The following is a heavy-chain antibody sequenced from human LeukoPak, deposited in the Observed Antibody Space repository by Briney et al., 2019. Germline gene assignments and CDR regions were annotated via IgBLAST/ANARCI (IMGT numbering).Heavy chain of an antibody. D-gene: IGHD6-19*01. J-gene: IGHJ4*02. V-gene: IGHV1-69*13. Sequence: GASVNVSCKASGGTFSSYAISWVRQAPGQGLEWMGGIIPIFGTANYAQKFQGRVTITADESTSTAYMELSSLRSEDTAVYYCARGRIAVAGYSHFDYWGQGTLVTVSS. CDR1: GGTFSSYA. CDR3: ARGRIAVAGYSHFDY. CDR2: IIPIFGTA.